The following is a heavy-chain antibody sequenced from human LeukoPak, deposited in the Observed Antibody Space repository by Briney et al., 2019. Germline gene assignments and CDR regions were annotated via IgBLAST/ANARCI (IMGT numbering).Heavy chain of an antibody. V-gene: IGHV3-30*04. D-gene: IGHD2-2*02. CDR1: EFTFSSYA. CDR2: ISYDGSNK. Sequence: PGGSLRLSCAASEFTFSSYAMHWVRQAPGKGLEWVAVISYDGSNKYYADSVKGRFTISRDNSKNTLYLQMNSLRAEDTAVYYCARVAAEVVGVPGAIGFGWLRRHYYYMDVWGKGTTVTVSS. CDR3: ARVAAEVVGVPGAIGFGWLRRHYYYMDV. J-gene: IGHJ6*03.